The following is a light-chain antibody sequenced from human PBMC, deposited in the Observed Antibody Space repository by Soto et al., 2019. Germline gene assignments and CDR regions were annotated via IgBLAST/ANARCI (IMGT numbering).Light chain of an antibody. Sequence: DIQMTQSPSTLSASVGDRVTITCRASQSISSWLAWYQQKPGKAPKLLIYDASTLESGVPSRFSGSGSGTDFTLTISSLQPDDFATYYCQQYNSYSPWTFGQGTKVE. CDR1: QSISSW. J-gene: IGKJ1*01. CDR3: QQYNSYSPWT. V-gene: IGKV1-5*01. CDR2: DAS.